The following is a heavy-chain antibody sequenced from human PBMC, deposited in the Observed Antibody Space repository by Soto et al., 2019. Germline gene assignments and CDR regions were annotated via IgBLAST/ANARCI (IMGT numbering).Heavy chain of an antibody. CDR2: INWKSDI. Sequence: LRLSCAVSGFTFDDNAMHWVRQAPEKGLEWVSGINWKSDIGYADSVKGRFTISRDNAENSLHLQMNSLRAEDTALYYCAISQDRGGRTTFIYWGQGTQVTVSS. D-gene: IGHD3-16*01. V-gene: IGHV3-9*01. CDR1: GFTFDDNA. J-gene: IGHJ4*02. CDR3: AISQDRGGRTTFIY.